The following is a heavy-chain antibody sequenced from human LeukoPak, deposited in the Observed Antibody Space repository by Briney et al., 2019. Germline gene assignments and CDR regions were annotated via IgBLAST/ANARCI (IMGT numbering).Heavy chain of an antibody. CDR3: ASWAGGNEPVASFDY. V-gene: IGHV1-2*02. CDR1: GYSFTAYY. J-gene: IGHJ4*02. D-gene: IGHD1-14*01. Sequence: GASVKVCCKPTGYSFTAYYIFWMRQAPGQGLECMGWINLYNGATKYAQRFQSRVTMTRDTSISTAYMELSRLRSDDTATYCCASWAGGNEPVASFDYWGQGTLVTVSS. CDR2: INLYNGAT.